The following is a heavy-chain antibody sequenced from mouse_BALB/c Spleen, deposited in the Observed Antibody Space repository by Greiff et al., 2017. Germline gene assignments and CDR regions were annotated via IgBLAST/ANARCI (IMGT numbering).Heavy chain of an antibody. CDR3: ANYYGTYYYAMDY. CDR1: GYSITSDYA. Sequence: EVQLQESGPGLVKPSQSLSLTCTVTGYSITSDYAWNWIRQFPGNKLEWMGYISYSGSTSYNPSLKSRISITRDTSKNQFFLQLNSVTTEDTATYYCANYYGTYYYAMDYWGQGTSVTVSS. D-gene: IGHD1-1*01. J-gene: IGHJ4*01. V-gene: IGHV3-2*02. CDR2: ISYSGST.